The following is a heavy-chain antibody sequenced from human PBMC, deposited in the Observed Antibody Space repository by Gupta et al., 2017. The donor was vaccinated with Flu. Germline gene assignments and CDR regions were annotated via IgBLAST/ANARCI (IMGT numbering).Heavy chain of an antibody. V-gene: IGHV1-2*06. D-gene: IGHD6-13*01. CDR2: INTNSGGT. CDR3: GRAAAGTAYYFDY. J-gene: IGHJ4*02. Sequence: VRQVPGKGVEWMGRINTNSGGTNDAQKFKGRVTRIRDTATSTAYMELSRLRSDDTAVYDGGRAAAGTAYYFDYWGQGTLVTVSS.